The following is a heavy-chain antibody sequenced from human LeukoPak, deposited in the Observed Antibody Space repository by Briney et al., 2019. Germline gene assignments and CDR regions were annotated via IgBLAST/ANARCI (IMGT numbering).Heavy chain of an antibody. J-gene: IGHJ4*02. Sequence: GRSLRLSCAASGFTFSNYGMHWVRQAPGKGLEWVAFIRYDGSNKYYADSVKGRFTISRDNSKNTLYLQMNSLRAEDTAVYYCAKDGSYLPDYWGQGTLVTVSS. CDR3: AKDGSYLPDY. V-gene: IGHV3-30*02. CDR1: GFTFSNYG. D-gene: IGHD1-26*01. CDR2: IRYDGSNK.